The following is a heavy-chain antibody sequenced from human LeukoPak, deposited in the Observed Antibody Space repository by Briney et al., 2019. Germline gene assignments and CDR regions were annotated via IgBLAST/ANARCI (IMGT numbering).Heavy chain of an antibody. CDR1: LYTFTGYY. V-gene: IGHV1-2*02. Sequence: ASVKVSCKASLYTFTGYYMHWVRQAPGQGLEWMGWINPNSGGTNYAQKFQGRVTMTRDTSISTAYMELSRLRSDDTAVYDSARDSGRYDFWSGYYTQEVYGMDVWGQGTTVTVSS. CDR3: ARDSGRYDFWSGYYTQEVYGMDV. D-gene: IGHD3-3*01. CDR2: INPNSGGT. J-gene: IGHJ6*02.